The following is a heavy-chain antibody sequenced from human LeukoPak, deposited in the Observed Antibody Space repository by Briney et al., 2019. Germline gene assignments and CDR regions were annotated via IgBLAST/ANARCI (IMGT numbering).Heavy chain of an antibody. D-gene: IGHD3-9*01. Sequence: PSETLSLTCSVSGGSIGTFYWNWIRQPPGKGLEWIGNIFYSGSTNYNPSLMSRVTISVDTSKNQFSLKLTSVTTADTAVYYCARSSFGYEISTGYYPRVLDYWGQGTLLTVSS. CDR2: IFYSGST. CDR3: ARSSFGYEISTGYYPRVLDY. CDR1: GGSIGTFY. J-gene: IGHJ4*02. V-gene: IGHV4-59*01.